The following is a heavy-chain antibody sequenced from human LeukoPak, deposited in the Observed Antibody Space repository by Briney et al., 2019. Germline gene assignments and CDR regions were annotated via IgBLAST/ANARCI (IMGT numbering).Heavy chain of an antibody. D-gene: IGHD3-10*01. CDR2: IYYSGST. V-gene: IGHV4-59*01. Sequence: SGTLSLTCTVSGGSISSYYWSWIRQPPGKGLEWIGYIYYSGSTNYNPSLKSRVTISVDTSKNQFSLKLSSVTAADTAVYYCARDSHRARGVFDYWGQGTLVTVSS. CDR1: GGSISSYY. CDR3: ARDSHRARGVFDY. J-gene: IGHJ4*02.